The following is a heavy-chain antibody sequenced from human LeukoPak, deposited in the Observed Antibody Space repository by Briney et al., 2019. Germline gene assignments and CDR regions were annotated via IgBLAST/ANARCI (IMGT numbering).Heavy chain of an antibody. J-gene: IGHJ6*02. CDR1: GFMFSSNW. CDR2: ISGSGGST. V-gene: IGHV3-23*01. Sequence: GGSLRLSCAASGFMFSSNWMSWVRLAPGKGLEWVSAISGSGGSTCYADSVKGRFTISRDNSKNTLYLQMNSLRAEDTAVYYCAKVPWIDYYYGMDVWGQGTTVTVAS. D-gene: IGHD2-2*03. CDR3: AKVPWIDYYYGMDV.